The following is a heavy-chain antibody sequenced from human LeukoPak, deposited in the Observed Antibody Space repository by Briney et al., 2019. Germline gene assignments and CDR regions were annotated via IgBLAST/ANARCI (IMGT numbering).Heavy chain of an antibody. V-gene: IGHV3-30-3*01. CDR1: RFTFSNFA. J-gene: IGHJ4*02. CDR2: ISYDGSKT. Sequence: GGSLRLSCAASRFTFSNFAIHWVRQAPGKGLEWVAVISYDGSKTYYADSVKGRFTISRDNSKNTLYLQMNSLKPEDTAVYYRARDEDGGAYPLDYLGQGTLVNVS. CDR3: ARDEDGGAYPLDY. D-gene: IGHD2-21*01.